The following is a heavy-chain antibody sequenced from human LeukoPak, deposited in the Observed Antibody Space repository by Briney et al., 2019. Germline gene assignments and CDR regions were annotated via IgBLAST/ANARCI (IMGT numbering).Heavy chain of an antibody. CDR2: INHSGST. V-gene: IGHV4-34*01. CDR3: ARGGGRNNWNNIDY. CDR1: GGSFSGYY. J-gene: IGHJ4*02. Sequence: SETLSLTCAVYGGSFSGYYWSWIRQPPGKGLEWIGEINHSGSTNYNPSLKSRVTISVDTSKNQFSLKLNSVTAADTAVYYCARGGGRNNWNNIDYWGQGALVTVSS. D-gene: IGHD1/OR15-1a*01.